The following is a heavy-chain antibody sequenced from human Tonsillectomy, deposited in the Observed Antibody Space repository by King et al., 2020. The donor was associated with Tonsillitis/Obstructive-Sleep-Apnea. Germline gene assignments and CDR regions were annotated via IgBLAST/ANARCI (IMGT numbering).Heavy chain of an antibody. Sequence: QLVQSGAEVKKPGASVKVSCKVSGYTLTELSMHWVRQAPGNGLEWMGGFDPENGETINAQKFQGRVTMTEDTSTNTTYMELSSLRSEDTAVYYCTNLAFWRTTYYYYMDVWGKGTTVTVSS. CDR2: FDPENGET. CDR3: TNLAFWRTTYYYYMDV. V-gene: IGHV1-24*01. J-gene: IGHJ6*03. CDR1: GYTLTELS. D-gene: IGHD3-3*01.